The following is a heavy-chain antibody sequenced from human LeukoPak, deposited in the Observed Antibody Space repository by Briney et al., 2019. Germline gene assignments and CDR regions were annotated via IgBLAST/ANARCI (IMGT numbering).Heavy chain of an antibody. D-gene: IGHD3-10*01. J-gene: IGHJ4*02. Sequence: GGSLRLSCAASAFTFSSYWMHWVRQAPGKGLVWVSRINSDGSSTNYADSVKGRFTISRDNAKNTLHLQMNSLRAEDTAVYYCARGARGSGTASDYWGQGTLVTVSS. CDR3: ARGARGSGTASDY. CDR1: AFTFSSYW. CDR2: INSDGSST. V-gene: IGHV3-74*01.